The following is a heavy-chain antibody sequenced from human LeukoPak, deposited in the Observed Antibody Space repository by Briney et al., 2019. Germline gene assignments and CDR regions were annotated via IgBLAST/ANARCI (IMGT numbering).Heavy chain of an antibody. CDR2: ISWNSGSI. CDR3: AKDSSRSGSYWYFDL. V-gene: IGHV3-9*01. J-gene: IGHJ2*01. D-gene: IGHD2-15*01. Sequence: GRSLRLSCAASGFTFDDYAMHWVRQTPGKGLEWVSGISWNSGSIGYADSVKGRFTISRDNAKNSLYLQMNSLRAEDTALYYCAKDSSRSGSYWYFDLWGRGTLVTVSS. CDR1: GFTFDDYA.